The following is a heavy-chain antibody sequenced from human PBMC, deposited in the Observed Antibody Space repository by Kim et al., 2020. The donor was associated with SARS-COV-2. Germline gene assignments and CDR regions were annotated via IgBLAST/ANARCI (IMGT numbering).Heavy chain of an antibody. Sequence: SETLSLTCAVYGGSFSGYYWSWIRQPPGKGLEWIGEINHSGSTNYNPSLKSRVTISVDTSKNQFSLKLRSVTAADTAVYYCARGAGYSYGYGLGYWGQGTLVTVSS. V-gene: IGHV4-34*01. CDR1: GGSFSGYY. J-gene: IGHJ4*02. CDR2: INHSGST. D-gene: IGHD5-18*01. CDR3: ARGAGYSYGYGLGY.